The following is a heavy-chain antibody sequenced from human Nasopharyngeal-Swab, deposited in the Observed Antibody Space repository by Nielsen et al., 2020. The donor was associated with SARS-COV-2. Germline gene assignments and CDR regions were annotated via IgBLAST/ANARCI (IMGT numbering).Heavy chain of an antibody. CDR1: GFSFSTFW. J-gene: IGHJ4*02. CDR3: ARDLGGFGGY. CDR2: INTDGRRT. V-gene: IGHV3-74*01. Sequence: GESLTISCAASGFSFSTFWMHWVRQVPGEGLVWVSRINTDGRRTNYAESVKGRFTISRDNVKNMLYLQMNNLRPEDTAVYYCARDLGGFGGYWGQGTLATVSS. D-gene: IGHD4-23*01.